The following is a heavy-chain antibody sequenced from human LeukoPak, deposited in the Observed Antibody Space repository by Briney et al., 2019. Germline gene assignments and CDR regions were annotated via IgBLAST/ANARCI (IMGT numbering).Heavy chain of an antibody. Sequence: PSETLSLTCTVSGVSISSSNSYWGWIRQPPGKGLEWIGSIYYSGSTYYNPSLKSRVTISVDTSKNQFSLKLSSVTAADTAVYYCARGEAYYDSSGYRPSNWFDPWGQGTLVTVSS. CDR3: ARGEAYYDSSGYRPSNWFDP. J-gene: IGHJ5*02. CDR2: IYYSGST. D-gene: IGHD3-22*01. CDR1: GVSISSSNSY. V-gene: IGHV4-39*07.